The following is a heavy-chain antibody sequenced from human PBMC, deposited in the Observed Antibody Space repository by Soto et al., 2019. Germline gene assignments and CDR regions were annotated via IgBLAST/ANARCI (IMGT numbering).Heavy chain of an antibody. J-gene: IGHJ6*02. CDR3: AKEYCSSTSCWDYYYYYYGMDV. V-gene: IGHV3-7*01. CDR2: IKQDGSGK. D-gene: IGHD2-2*01. CDR1: GFTFSSYW. Sequence: EVQLVESGGGLVQPGGSLRLSCAASGFTFSSYWMSWVRQAPGKGLEWVANIKQDGSGKYYVDSVKGRFTISRDNAKNSLYLQMNSLRAEDTAVYYCAKEYCSSTSCWDYYYYYYGMDVWGQGTTVTVSS.